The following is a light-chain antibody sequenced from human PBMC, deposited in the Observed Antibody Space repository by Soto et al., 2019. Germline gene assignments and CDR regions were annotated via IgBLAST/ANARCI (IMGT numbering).Light chain of an antibody. CDR2: GNT. Sequence: QSVLTQPPSVSGAPGQRVTMSCTGSSSNIGAGCDVHWYQHLPGTAPKLLIYGNTNRPSGVPDRFSGSKSGTSASLAITGLQAEDEADYYCQSYDTSLSGPVVFGGGTQLTV. CDR3: QSYDTSLSGPVV. V-gene: IGLV1-40*01. J-gene: IGLJ2*01. CDR1: SSNIGAGCD.